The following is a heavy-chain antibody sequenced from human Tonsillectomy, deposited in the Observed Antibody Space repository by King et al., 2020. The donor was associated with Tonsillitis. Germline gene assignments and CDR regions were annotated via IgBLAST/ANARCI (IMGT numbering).Heavy chain of an antibody. CDR3: ARLGSGNFLFDY. CDR2: IIPIFGTA. J-gene: IGHJ4*02. CDR1: GGTFSSHA. V-gene: IGHV1-69*12. Sequence: QLVQSGTEVKKPGSSVKVSCKTSGGTFSSHAVSWVRQAPGQGLEWMGGIIPIFGTANYAQKFQGRLTVTVDESTNTAYMELSSLRSEDTAVYYCARLGSGNFLFDYWGQGTLVTVAS. D-gene: IGHD2-15*01.